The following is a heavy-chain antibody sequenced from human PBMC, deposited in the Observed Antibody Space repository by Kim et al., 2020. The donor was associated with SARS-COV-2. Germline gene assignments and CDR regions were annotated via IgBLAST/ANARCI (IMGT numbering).Heavy chain of an antibody. CDR3: AKDNGYGSGSYIGY. CDR1: GFTFSSYG. D-gene: IGHD3-10*01. Sequence: GGSLRLSCAASGFTFSSYGMHWVRQAPGKGLEWVAVISYDGSNKYYADSVKGRFTISRDNSKNTLYLQMNSLRAEDTAVYYCAKDNGYGSGSYIGYWGQG. J-gene: IGHJ4*02. CDR2: ISYDGSNK. V-gene: IGHV3-30*18.